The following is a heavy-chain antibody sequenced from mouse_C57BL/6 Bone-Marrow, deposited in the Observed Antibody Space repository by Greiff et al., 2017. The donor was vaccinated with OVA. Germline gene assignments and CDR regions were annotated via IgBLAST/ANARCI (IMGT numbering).Heavy chain of an antibody. CDR1: GYTFPSYW. J-gene: IGHJ2*01. CDR3: AKEGDDY. V-gene: IGHV1-53*01. CDR2: LTPSHGGT. Sequence: QVQLQQPGTELVKPGASVKLSCQASGYTFPSYWMHCVKQRPGPGLEWIGNLTPSHGGTNYNEKFKINATLTVDKSSSTAYMQLSSLAADDSAVYYCAKEGDDYWGQGTTLTVSS.